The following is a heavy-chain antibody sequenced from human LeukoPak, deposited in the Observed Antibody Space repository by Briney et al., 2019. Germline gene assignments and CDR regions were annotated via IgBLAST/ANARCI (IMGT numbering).Heavy chain of an antibody. CDR3: ARDRLAGPWENWFDP. Sequence: GGSLRLSCAASGFIFSSYAMHWVRQAPGTGLEWVALISYDETNTYYADSVKGRFTISRDNSKNTLYLQMNSLRAEDTAVYYCARDRLAGPWENWFDPWGQGTLVTVPS. J-gene: IGHJ5*02. D-gene: IGHD1-26*01. CDR1: GFIFSSYA. CDR2: ISYDETNT. V-gene: IGHV3-30-3*01.